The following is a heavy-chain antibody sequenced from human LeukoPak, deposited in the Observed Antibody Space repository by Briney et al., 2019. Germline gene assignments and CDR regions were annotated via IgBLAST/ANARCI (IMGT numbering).Heavy chain of an antibody. J-gene: IGHJ4*02. CDR1: GGSISNGGYY. Sequence: SQTLSLTCTVSGGSISNGGYYWSWIRQHPGKGLEWVGYIYYSGSTYYNPSLKSRVTISVDTSKNQFSLKLSSVTAADTAVYYCARGRYSGYDFDYWGQGTLVTVSS. CDR2: IYYSGST. V-gene: IGHV4-31*03. D-gene: IGHD5-12*01. CDR3: ARGRYSGYDFDY.